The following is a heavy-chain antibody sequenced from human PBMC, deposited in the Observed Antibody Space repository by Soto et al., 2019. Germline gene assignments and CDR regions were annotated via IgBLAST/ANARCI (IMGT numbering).Heavy chain of an antibody. J-gene: IGHJ3*02. D-gene: IGHD5-12*01. CDR1: GFTFSSYS. V-gene: IGHV3-48*01. CDR3: AREGPSGYGFDAFDI. Sequence: EVQLVESGGGLVQPGGSLRLSCAASGFTFSSYSMNWVRQAPAKGLEWVSYISSSSSTIYYAASVKGRFTISRDNAKNSLYVQMNSLRAEDTAVYYCAREGPSGYGFDAFDIWGQGTMVTVSS. CDR2: ISSSSSTI.